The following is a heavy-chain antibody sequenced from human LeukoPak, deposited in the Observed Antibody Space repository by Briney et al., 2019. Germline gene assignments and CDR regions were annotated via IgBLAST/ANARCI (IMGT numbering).Heavy chain of an antibody. CDR3: ARDPTKDYALGVGDY. D-gene: IGHD4-17*01. CDR1: GFTFSSYG. CDR2: IRYDGSNK. Sequence: PGGSLRLSCAASGFTFSSYGMHWVRQAPGKGLEWVAFIRYDGSNKYYADSVKGRFTISRDNSKNTLYLQMNSLRAEDTAVYYCARDPTKDYALGVGDYWGQGTLVTVSS. V-gene: IGHV3-30*02. J-gene: IGHJ4*02.